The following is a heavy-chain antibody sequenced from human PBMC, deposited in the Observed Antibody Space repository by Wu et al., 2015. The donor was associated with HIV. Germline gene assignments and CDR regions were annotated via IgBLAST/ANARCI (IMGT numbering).Heavy chain of an antibody. Sequence: QVQLVQSGAEVKKPGASVKVSCKASGYTFTSYDINWVRQATGQGLEWMGWMNPNSGNTGYAQKFQGRVTFTRNTSISTAYMELSSLRSEDTAVYSCARGLGYCSGGSCFNWFDPGAREPWSPSP. CDR3: ARGLGYCSGGSCFNWFDP. J-gene: IGHJ5*02. V-gene: IGHV1-8*03. D-gene: IGHD2-15*01. CDR1: GYTFTSYD. CDR2: MNPNSGNT.